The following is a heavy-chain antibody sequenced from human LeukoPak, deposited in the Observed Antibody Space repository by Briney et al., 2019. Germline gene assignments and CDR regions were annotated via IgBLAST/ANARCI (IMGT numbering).Heavy chain of an antibody. CDR2: ISSSSSYI. D-gene: IGHD2-8*01. CDR1: GFTFSSYS. V-gene: IGHV3-21*01. Sequence: GGSLRLSCAASGFTFSSYSMNWVRQAPGKGLEWVSSISSSSSYIYYADSVKGRFTISRDNAKNSLYLQMNSLRAEDTAVYYCARDGCTNGVCYTNYYYYMDVWGKGTTVTVSS. CDR3: ARDGCTNGVCYTNYYYYMDV. J-gene: IGHJ6*03.